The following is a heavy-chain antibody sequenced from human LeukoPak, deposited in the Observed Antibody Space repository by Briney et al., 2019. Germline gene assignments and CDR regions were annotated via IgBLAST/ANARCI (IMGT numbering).Heavy chain of an antibody. CDR2: ISGSGGST. V-gene: IGHV3-23*01. CDR3: AKQDYYGSGSYSGYNWFDP. D-gene: IGHD3-10*01. J-gene: IGHJ5*02. Sequence: GGSLRLSCAASGFTFSSYGMSWVRQAPGKGLEWGSAISGSGGSTYYADSVKGRFTISRDNSKNTLYLQMNSLRAEDTAVYYCAKQDYYGSGSYSGYNWFDPWGQGTLVTVSS. CDR1: GFTFSSYG.